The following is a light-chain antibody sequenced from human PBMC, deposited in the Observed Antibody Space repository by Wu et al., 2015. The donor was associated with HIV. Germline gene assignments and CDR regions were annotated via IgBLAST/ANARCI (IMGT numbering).Light chain of an antibody. Sequence: EIVMTQSPATLSVSPGESVTLSCRASQNVGSNLAWYQQKPGQAPRLLISGASTRATGVPARFSGSGSGTDFTLTISSLQSEDFALYYCHQYTNWPPRDTFGPGTK. CDR1: QNVGSN. J-gene: IGKJ3*01. CDR3: HQYTNWPPRDT. V-gene: IGKV3-15*01. CDR2: GAS.